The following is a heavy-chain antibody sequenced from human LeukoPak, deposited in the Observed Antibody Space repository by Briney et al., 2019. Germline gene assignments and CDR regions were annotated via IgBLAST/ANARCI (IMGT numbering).Heavy chain of an antibody. D-gene: IGHD2-21*01. CDR3: ASSRIRAFDI. Sequence: SETLSLTCTVSGGSISSGDYYWSWIRQPPGKGLEWIGYIYYSGSTYYNPSLKSRVTTSVDTSKNQFSLKLSSVTAADTAVYYCASSRIRAFDIWGQGTMVTVSS. CDR1: GGSISSGDYY. V-gene: IGHV4-30-4*08. J-gene: IGHJ3*02. CDR2: IYYSGST.